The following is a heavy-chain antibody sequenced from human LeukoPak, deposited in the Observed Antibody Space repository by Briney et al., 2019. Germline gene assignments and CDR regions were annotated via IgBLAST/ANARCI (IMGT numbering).Heavy chain of an antibody. D-gene: IGHD6-19*01. J-gene: IGHJ5*02. V-gene: IGHV1-69*01. CDR3: ARAQWLGYNWFDP. Sequence: SVKVSCKASGGTFSSYAISWVRQAPGQGLEWMGGIIPIFGTANYAQKFQGRVTITADESSSTAYMELSSLRSEDTAVYYCARAQWLGYNWFDPWGQGTLVTVSS. CDR1: GGTFSSYA. CDR2: IIPIFGTA.